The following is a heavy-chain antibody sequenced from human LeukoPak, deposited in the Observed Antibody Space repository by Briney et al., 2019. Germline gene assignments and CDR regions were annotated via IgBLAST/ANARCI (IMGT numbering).Heavy chain of an antibody. CDR3: ARLGYSGYDPKYYFDY. J-gene: IGHJ4*02. D-gene: IGHD5-12*01. Sequence: PSETLSLTCTVSGGSISSFYWSWIRQPPGKGLEWIGYIYYSGSTNYNPSLKSRVTISVDTSKNQFSLKLSSVTAADTAVYYCARLGYSGYDPKYYFDYWGQGTLVTVSS. V-gene: IGHV4-59*08. CDR2: IYYSGST. CDR1: GGSISSFY.